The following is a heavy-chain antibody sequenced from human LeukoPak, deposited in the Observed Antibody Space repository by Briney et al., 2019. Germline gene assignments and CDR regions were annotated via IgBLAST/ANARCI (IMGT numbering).Heavy chain of an antibody. V-gene: IGHV1-69*04. CDR1: GGTFSSYA. D-gene: IGHD3-22*01. CDR3: ARDMDSSGWKDV. J-gene: IGHJ6*02. Sequence: GASVKVSCEASGGTFSSYAISWVRQAPGQGLEWMGRIIPIFGIANYAQKFQGRVTITADKSTCTAYMELSSLRSEDTAVYYCARDMDSSGWKDVWGQGTTVTVSS. CDR2: IIPIFGIA.